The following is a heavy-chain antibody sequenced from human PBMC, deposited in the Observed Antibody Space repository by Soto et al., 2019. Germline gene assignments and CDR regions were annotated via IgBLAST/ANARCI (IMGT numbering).Heavy chain of an antibody. CDR3: ARIVATIYYYYYGMDV. V-gene: IGHV3-21*01. J-gene: IGHJ6*01. CDR2: ISGSDNNI. Sequence: PWGSLRLSCASSVFAFSIYTMNWVRQAPGKGLEWVSSISGSDNNIYYADSMKGRLTISRDNSKNSLYLQMNSLRAEDTAVYYCARIVATIYYYYYGMDVWGQGTTVTVSS. CDR1: VFAFSIYT. D-gene: IGHD5-12*01.